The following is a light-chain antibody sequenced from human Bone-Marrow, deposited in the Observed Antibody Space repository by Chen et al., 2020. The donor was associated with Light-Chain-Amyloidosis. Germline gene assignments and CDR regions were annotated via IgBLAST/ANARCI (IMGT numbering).Light chain of an antibody. CDR1: QSVRAN. CDR3: QQYDNWPQT. CDR2: GAS. Sequence: VMTQSPATLSVSPGESATLSCRASQSVRANLAWYQQKSGQAPRLLIYGASFRATGISARISGSGSGTDFTLTISSLQSEDFAVYYCQQYDNWPQTFGQGTKLEIK. V-gene: IGKV3-15*01. J-gene: IGKJ2*01.